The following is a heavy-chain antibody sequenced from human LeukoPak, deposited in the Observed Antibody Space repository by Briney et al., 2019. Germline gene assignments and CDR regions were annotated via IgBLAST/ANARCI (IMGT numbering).Heavy chain of an antibody. V-gene: IGHV1-69*05. CDR3: ASESCISRAYYFDY. CDR1: VGTFSSYA. CDR2: IIPIFGTA. D-gene: IGHD3-10*01. J-gene: IGHJ4*02. Sequence: SVKVSCKASVGTFSSYAISWVRQAPGQGLEWMGRIIPIFGTANYAQKFQGRVTITTDESTSTAYMELSSLRSEDTAGYYCASESCISRAYYFDYWGQGTLVTVSS.